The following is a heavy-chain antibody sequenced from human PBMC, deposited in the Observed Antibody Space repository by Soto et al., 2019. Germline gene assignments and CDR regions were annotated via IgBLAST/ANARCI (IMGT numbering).Heavy chain of an antibody. D-gene: IGHD6-6*01. CDR3: ARTGGYSSSPGGYYYYGMDV. CDR1: GGSISSYY. J-gene: IGHJ6*02. Sequence: SETLSLTCTVSGGSISSYYWSWIRQPPGKGLECIGYIFYSGSTNYNPSLKSRVTISVDTSKNQFSLKLSSVTAADTAVYYCARTGGYSSSPGGYYYYGMDVWSQGTTVTVSS. CDR2: IFYSGST. V-gene: IGHV4-59*01.